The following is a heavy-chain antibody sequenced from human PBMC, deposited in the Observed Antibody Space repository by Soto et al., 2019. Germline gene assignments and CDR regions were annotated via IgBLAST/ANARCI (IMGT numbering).Heavy chain of an antibody. CDR1: VFPFSADV. CDR3: AKNHQRAPSRDGYNLIDF. Sequence: LRLSCPSSVFPFSADVMHLARQAPGKGLEWVAVISYDGSNKYYTDSVKGRFTISRDNSRNTLYLQMNSLRAEDTAVYYCAKNHQRAPSRDGYNLIDFWGQGTLVTVS. D-gene: IGHD5-12*01. CDR2: ISYDGSNK. J-gene: IGHJ4*02. V-gene: IGHV3-30*18.